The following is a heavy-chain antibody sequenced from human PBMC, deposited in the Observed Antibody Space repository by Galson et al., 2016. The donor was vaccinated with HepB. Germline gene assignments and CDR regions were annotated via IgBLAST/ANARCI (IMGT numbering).Heavy chain of an antibody. J-gene: IGHJ4*02. V-gene: IGHV3-30-3*01. D-gene: IGHD6-19*01. Sequence: SCKASGGTFSSYAMHWVRQAPGKGLEWVAIISYDGNNKYYADSVKGRFTISRDNSKNTLFLQMNSLRAEDTAVYYCVREAYEEQWLVHDSWGQGTLVTVSS. CDR3: VREAYEEQWLVHDS. CDR1: GGTFSSYA. CDR2: ISYDGNNK.